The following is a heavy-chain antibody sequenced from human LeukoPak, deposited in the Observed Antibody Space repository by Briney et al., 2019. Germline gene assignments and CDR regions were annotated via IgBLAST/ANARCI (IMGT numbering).Heavy chain of an antibody. Sequence: PGESLKISCKGSGYSFTSYWIAWVRQMPGKGLEWMGIIYPDDSDTTYSPSFQGQVTISADKSISTAYLQWSSLKASDTAIYYCARQGDLAGTIDYWGQGTLVTVSS. V-gene: IGHV5-51*01. CDR2: IYPDDSDT. CDR3: ARQGDLAGTIDY. CDR1: GYSFTSYW. J-gene: IGHJ4*02. D-gene: IGHD6-13*01.